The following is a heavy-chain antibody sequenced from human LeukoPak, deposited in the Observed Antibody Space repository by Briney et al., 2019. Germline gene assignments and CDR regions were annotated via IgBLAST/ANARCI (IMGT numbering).Heavy chain of an antibody. V-gene: IGHV1-18*01. CDR2: ISDYNRNT. J-gene: IGHJ4*02. Sequence: ASVKVSCKASGYTFTNYDINWARLAPGQGLEWMGWISDYNRNTYYAQKLQGRVTMTTDTFTSTAYMELRGLRSDDTAVYYCARGGREYKYGRELDHWGQGTLVTVSS. D-gene: IGHD5-18*01. CDR1: GYTFTNYD. CDR3: ARGGREYKYGRELDH.